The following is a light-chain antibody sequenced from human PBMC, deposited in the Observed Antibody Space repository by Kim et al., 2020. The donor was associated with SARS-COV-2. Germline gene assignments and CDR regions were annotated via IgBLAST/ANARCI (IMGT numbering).Light chain of an antibody. CDR3: VARDDSLNGPV. CDR1: SSNTGSNT. J-gene: IGLJ2*01. CDR2: ITN. V-gene: IGLV1-44*01. Sequence: GKRVPISASGTSSNTGSNTANWFQQHPGKAPKLLIYITNQRPSGAPDRFSGSQSGTSASLAISGLQSEDEADYYCVARDDSLNGPVFGGGTQLTVL.